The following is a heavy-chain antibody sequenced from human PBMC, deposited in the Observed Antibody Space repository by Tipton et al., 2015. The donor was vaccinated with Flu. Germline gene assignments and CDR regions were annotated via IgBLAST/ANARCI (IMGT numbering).Heavy chain of an antibody. V-gene: IGHV3-23*01. CDR3: VKDGLYDRNNYYEYFSH. D-gene: IGHD3-22*01. CDR2: LSGSDTRT. CDR1: GFSFSNFA. J-gene: IGHJ1*01. Sequence: GSLRLSCAASGFSFSNFAMSWVRQAPGKGLEWVSSLSGSDTRTYYADSVNGRFAISRDNSKNMLFLQMNRLRAEDTAVYYCVKDGLYDRNNYYEYFSHWGQGSLVSVSS.